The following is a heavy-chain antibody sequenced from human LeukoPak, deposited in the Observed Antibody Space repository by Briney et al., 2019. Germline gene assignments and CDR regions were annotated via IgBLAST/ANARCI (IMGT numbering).Heavy chain of an antibody. V-gene: IGHV3-30*18. CDR1: GFTFSSYG. Sequence: GGFLRLSCAASGFTFSSYGMHWVRQAPGKGLEWVAVISYDGSNKYYADSVKGRFTISRDNSKNTLYLQMNSLRAEDTAVYYCAKADGSSGWYGDYWGQGTLVTVSS. CDR3: AKADGSSGWYGDY. D-gene: IGHD6-19*01. J-gene: IGHJ4*02. CDR2: ISYDGSNK.